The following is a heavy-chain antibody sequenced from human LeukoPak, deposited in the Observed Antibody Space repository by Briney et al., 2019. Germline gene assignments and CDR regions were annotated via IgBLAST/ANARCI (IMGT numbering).Heavy chain of an antibody. D-gene: IGHD6-6*01. CDR3: ARSYSRSSHFDN. Sequence: PSETLSLTCTVSGDSISNYFWSWIRQPPGKGLEWIGYIYTSGSTNYNPSLKSRVTISVDTSENQFSLKLTYVTAADTAAYYCARSYSRSSHFDNWGQGTLVTVSS. CDR2: IYTSGST. V-gene: IGHV4-4*09. J-gene: IGHJ4*02. CDR1: GDSISNYF.